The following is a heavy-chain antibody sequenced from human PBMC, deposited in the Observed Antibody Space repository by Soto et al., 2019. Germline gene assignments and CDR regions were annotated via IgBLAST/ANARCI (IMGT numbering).Heavy chain of an antibody. D-gene: IGHD4-17*01. CDR3: ARYDDYGDNTDY. V-gene: IGHV1-69*02. CDR2: IIPILGIA. J-gene: IGHJ4*02. CDR1: GDTFSSYT. Sequence: ASVKLACKASGDTFSSYTISWVRQAPGQGLEWMGRIIPILGIANYAQKFQGRVTITADKSTSTAYMELSSLRSEDTAVYYCARYDDYGDNTDYWGQGTLATVSS.